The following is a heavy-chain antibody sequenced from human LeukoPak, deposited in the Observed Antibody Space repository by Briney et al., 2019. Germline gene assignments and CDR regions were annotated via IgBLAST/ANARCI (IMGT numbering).Heavy chain of an antibody. CDR1: GFSFSTYS. Sequence: GGSLRLSCAASGFSFSTYSMSWVRQAPGKGLEWVANIKQDGSEKYYVDSVKGRFTISRDNAKNSLYPQMNSLRAEDTAVYYCARVPGFMITFGGVIVTPYYFDYWGQGTLVTVSS. CDR2: IKQDGSEK. V-gene: IGHV3-7*01. CDR3: ARVPGFMITFGGVIVTPYYFDY. D-gene: IGHD3-16*02. J-gene: IGHJ4*02.